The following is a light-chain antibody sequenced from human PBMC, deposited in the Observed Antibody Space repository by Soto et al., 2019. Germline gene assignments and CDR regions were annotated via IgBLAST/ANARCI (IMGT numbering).Light chain of an antibody. J-gene: IGLJ2*01. CDR2: DNT. Sequence: QSVLTQPPSVSGAPGQRVTISCTGTSSNIGAGFDVHWHQKVPGTAPKLLIFDNTNRPSGVSDRFSASRSGTSASLAITGLQAGDEADYFCQSYDSSLSGSVVFGGGTQLTVL. CDR3: QSYDSSLSGSVV. V-gene: IGLV1-40*01. CDR1: SSNIGAGFD.